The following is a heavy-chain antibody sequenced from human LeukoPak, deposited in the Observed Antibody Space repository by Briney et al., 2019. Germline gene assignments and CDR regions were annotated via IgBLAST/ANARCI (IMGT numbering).Heavy chain of an antibody. CDR2: ISGSGGST. J-gene: IGHJ3*02. D-gene: IGHD2-2*03. Sequence: GGSLRLSCAASGFTFSSYAMSWVRQAPGKGLEWVSAISGSGGSTYYADSVKGRFTISRDNSKNTLYLQMNSLRAEDTAVYYCAKGGYCSSTSCHRAFDIWGQGTMVTVSS. CDR3: AKGGYCSSTSCHRAFDI. V-gene: IGHV3-23*01. CDR1: GFTFSSYA.